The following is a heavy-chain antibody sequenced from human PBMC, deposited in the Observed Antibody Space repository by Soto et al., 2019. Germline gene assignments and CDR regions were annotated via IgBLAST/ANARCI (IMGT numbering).Heavy chain of an antibody. CDR1: GGTFSSYA. V-gene: IGHV1-69*12. CDR2: SIPIFGTA. J-gene: IGHJ6*02. CDR3: SRVTVGVTTYYGMDV. Sequence: QVQLVQSGAEVKKPESSVKVSCKASGGTFSSYAISWVRQAPGQGLEWMGGSIPIFGTANYAQKFQGRVTVQADESTSKAYMELSSLRSEDTAVYYCSRVTVGVTTYYGMDVWGQGTTVTVSS. D-gene: IGHD2-21*02.